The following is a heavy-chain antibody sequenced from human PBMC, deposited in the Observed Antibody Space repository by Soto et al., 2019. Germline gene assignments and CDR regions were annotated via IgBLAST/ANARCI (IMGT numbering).Heavy chain of an antibody. J-gene: IGHJ6*02. CDR2: IKQDGSEK. CDR1: GFTFSSYW. Sequence: GGSLRLSCAASGFTFSSYWMSWVRQAPGKGLEWVANIKQDGSEKYYVDSVKGRFTISRDNAKNSLYLQMNSLRAEDTAVYYCAREDYYDSSGYYYYYGMDVWGQGTTVTVSS. D-gene: IGHD3-22*01. V-gene: IGHV3-7*05. CDR3: AREDYYDSSGYYYYYGMDV.